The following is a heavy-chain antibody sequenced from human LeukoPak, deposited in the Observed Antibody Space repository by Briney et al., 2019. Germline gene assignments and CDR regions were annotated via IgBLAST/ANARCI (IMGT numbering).Heavy chain of an antibody. CDR2: ISSSTSYI. D-gene: IGHD2-2*02. Sequence: KAGGSLRLSCAASGFTFSSYSMNWIRQAPGEGLEWVSSISSSTSYIYYADSVKGRFTISKDNAKNTLYLQMNSLRAEDTAVYYCGRGVGYCSSTSCYSGRVDYWGQGTLVTVSS. CDR1: GFTFSSYS. V-gene: IGHV3-21*01. J-gene: IGHJ4*02. CDR3: GRGVGYCSSTSCYSGRVDY.